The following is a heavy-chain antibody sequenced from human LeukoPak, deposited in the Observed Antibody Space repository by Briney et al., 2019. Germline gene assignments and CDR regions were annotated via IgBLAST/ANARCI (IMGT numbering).Heavy chain of an antibody. V-gene: IGHV5-51*01. CDR1: GYRFTSYW. CDR2: IYPGDSDT. CDR3: ASGGYYFGY. J-gene: IGHJ4*02. Sequence: GASRQISCQGSGYRFTSYWIGCVRPMPGKSLEWMGIIYPGDSDTRYSPSFQGQVTISADKSISNDYLQWSSLKASDTALYYCASGGYYFGYWGQGTLVTVSS. D-gene: IGHD6-25*01.